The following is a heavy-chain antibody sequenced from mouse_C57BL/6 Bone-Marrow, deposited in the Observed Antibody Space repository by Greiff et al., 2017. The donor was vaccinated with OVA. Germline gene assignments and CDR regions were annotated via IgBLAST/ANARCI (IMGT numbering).Heavy chain of an antibody. CDR3: ATKPPITTVVADY. Sequence: QVQLKQSGAELARPGASVKLSCKASGYTFTSYGISWVKQRTGQGLEWIGEIYPRSGNTYYNEKFKGKATLTADKSSSTAYMELRSLTSEDSAVYFCATKPPITTVVADYWGQGTTLTVSS. CDR1: GYTFTSYG. D-gene: IGHD1-1*01. J-gene: IGHJ2*01. CDR2: IYPRSGNT. V-gene: IGHV1-81*01.